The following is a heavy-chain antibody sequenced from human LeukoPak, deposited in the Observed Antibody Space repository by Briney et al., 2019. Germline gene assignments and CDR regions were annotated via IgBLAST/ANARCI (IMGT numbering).Heavy chain of an antibody. V-gene: IGHV1-46*01. CDR1: GYTFTSYY. CDR2: INPSGGST. D-gene: IGHD3-9*01. J-gene: IGHJ4*02. Sequence: ASVKVSCNASGYTFTSYYMHWVRKAPGQGLEWMGIINPSGGSTSYAQKFQGRVTMTRDTSTSTVYMELSSLRSEDTAVYYCATQRYFDWLFSFDYWGQGTLVTVSS. CDR3: ATQRYFDWLFSFDY.